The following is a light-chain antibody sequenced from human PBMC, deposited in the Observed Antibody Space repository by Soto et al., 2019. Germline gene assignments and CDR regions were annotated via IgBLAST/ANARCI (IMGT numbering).Light chain of an antibody. CDR3: QQRNDWPLT. Sequence: DIQMTQSPSSLSASVGDRVTITCXASQSISNYLNWYQQKPGKAPKLLIYAASSLQSGVPSRFSGSGSGTDFTLTISSLEPEDFAVYYCQQRNDWPLTFGQGTRLEI. CDR1: QSISNY. J-gene: IGKJ5*01. V-gene: IGKV1-39*01. CDR2: AAS.